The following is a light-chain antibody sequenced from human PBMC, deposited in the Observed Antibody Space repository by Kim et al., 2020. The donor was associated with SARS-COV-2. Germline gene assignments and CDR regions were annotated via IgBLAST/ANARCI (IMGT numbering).Light chain of an antibody. J-gene: IGLJ2*01. V-gene: IGLV3-9*01. CDR2: RDS. Sequence: SYELTQPLSVSVALGQTARITCGGNNIGSKNVHWYQQKPGQAPVLVIYRDSNRPSGITERFSGSNSGNTATLTISRAQAGDEADYYCQVWDSRVVFGGGTQLTVL. CDR1: NIGSKN. CDR3: QVWDSRVV.